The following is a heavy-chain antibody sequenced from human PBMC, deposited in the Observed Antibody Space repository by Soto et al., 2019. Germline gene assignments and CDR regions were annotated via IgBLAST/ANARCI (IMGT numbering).Heavy chain of an antibody. J-gene: IGHJ3*02. D-gene: IGHD3-22*01. CDR3: ARVGYYDGSGYNAFNI. CDR1: GDSISSSNW. V-gene: IGHV4-4*02. Sequence: SETLSLTCAVSGDSISSSNWWSWVRQPPGKGLEWVGEIYHSGSTNYNPSLKSRVTISVDKSKNQFSLKLSSVTAADTAVYYCARVGYYDGSGYNAFNIWGQGTMVTVSS. CDR2: IYHSGST.